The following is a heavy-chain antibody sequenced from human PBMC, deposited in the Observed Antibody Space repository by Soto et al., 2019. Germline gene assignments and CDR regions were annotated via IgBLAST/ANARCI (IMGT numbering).Heavy chain of an antibody. D-gene: IGHD3-3*01. CDR2: INHSGST. J-gene: IGHJ4*02. CDR3: ARGPYYDFWSGRRGFDY. CDR1: GASFSGYY. V-gene: IGHV4-34*01. Sequence: QVQLQQWGAGLLKPSETLSLTCAVYGASFSGYYWSWIRQPPGKGLEWIGEINHSGSTNYNPSLKSRVTISVDTSKNQFSLKLSSVTAADTAVYYCARGPYYDFWSGRRGFDYWGQGTLVTVSS.